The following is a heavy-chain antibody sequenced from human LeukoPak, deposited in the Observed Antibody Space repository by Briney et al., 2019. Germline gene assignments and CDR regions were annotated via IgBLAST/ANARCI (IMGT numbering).Heavy chain of an antibody. D-gene: IGHD3-16*01. J-gene: IGHJ5*02. CDR3: ARHGDWFDP. CDR2: IYHSGST. CDR1: GYSISSGYY. V-gene: IGHV4-38-2*01. Sequence: PSETLSLTCAVSGYSISSGYYWGWIRQPPGKGLEWIGSIYHSGSTYYNPSLKSRVTISVDTSKNQFSLKLSSVTAADTAVYYCARHGDWFDPWGQGTLVTVSS.